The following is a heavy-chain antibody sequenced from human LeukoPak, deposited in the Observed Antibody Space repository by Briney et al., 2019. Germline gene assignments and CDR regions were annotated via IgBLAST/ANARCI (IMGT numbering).Heavy chain of an antibody. D-gene: IGHD3-16*01. J-gene: IGHJ4*02. CDR2: VNPDGSIR. CDR1: GVTLNTDW. CDR3: TSALNIKTHY. V-gene: IGHV3-74*01. Sequence: GGSLRLSCAATGVTLNTDWMHWVRQAPGKGLVWVSGVNPDGSIRNYADSVKGRFTIFRDNAKKTLYLQMNSLRAEDTALYYCTSALNIKTHYWGQGTLVTVSS.